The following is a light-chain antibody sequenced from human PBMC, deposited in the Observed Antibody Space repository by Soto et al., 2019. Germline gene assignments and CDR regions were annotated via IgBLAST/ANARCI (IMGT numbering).Light chain of an antibody. J-gene: IGKJ2*01. CDR1: QSVSSRY. CDR3: QQYITSPPMYT. V-gene: IGKV3-20*01. CDR2: GAS. Sequence: ETVFTQSPGTLSLSPGERATLSCRASQSVSSRYLAWYQQKPGQAPRLLIYGASSRATGIPDRFSGSGSGTEFTLNISRLEPEDFAVYYCQQYITSPPMYTFGQGTKLEIK.